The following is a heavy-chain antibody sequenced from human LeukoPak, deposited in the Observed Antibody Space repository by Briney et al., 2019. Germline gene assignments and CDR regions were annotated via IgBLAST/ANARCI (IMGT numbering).Heavy chain of an antibody. Sequence: GGSLRLSCAASGFTFSSYEMNWVRQAPGKGLEWVSYISSSGSTIYYADSVKGRFTISRDNAKNSLYLQMNSLRAEDMAVYYCAELGITLIGGVWGKGTTVTISS. J-gene: IGHJ6*04. CDR3: AELGITLIGGV. D-gene: IGHD3-10*02. V-gene: IGHV3-48*03. CDR2: ISSSGSTI. CDR1: GFTFSSYE.